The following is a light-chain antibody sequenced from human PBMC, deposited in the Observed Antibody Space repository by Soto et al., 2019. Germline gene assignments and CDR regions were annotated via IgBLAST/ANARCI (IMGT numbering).Light chain of an antibody. V-gene: IGKV3-20*01. CDR1: QSVSSNY. CDR3: QQYGSSPIT. CDR2: VAS. J-gene: IGKJ5*01. Sequence: EIVLTQSPGTLALSPGERATLSCRASQSVSSNYLAWYQQKPGQAPRVLIYVASSRATGIPDRFSGSGSGTDFTLTSSRLEPEDFAVYYCQQYGSSPITFGQGTRLEI.